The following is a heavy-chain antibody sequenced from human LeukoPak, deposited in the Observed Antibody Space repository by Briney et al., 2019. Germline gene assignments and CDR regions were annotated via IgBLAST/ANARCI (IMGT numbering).Heavy chain of an antibody. D-gene: IGHD2-2*01. J-gene: IGHJ4*02. CDR3: ATGLWGYCSRNSCPLDN. V-gene: IGHV3-48*01. CDR2: IISTGSTT. Sequence: GGSLRLSCAASGFTFSSYSMNWVRQAPGKGLEWISYIISTGSTTYYADSVKGRFTISRDNANNSVSPQMSSLRAEDTAVFYCATGLWGYCSRNSCPLDNWGQGTLVTVAS. CDR1: GFTFSSYS.